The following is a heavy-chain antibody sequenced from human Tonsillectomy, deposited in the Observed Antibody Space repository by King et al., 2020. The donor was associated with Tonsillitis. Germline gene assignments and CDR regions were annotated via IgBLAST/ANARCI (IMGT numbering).Heavy chain of an antibody. CDR2: ISYDGFNT. CDR1: GFTFSSYG. V-gene: IGHV3-33*05. J-gene: IGHJ4*02. Sequence: VQLVESGGGVVQPGRSLRLSCAASGFTFSSYGMHWVRQAPGKGLEWVAVISYDGFNTYYADSVKGRFTISRDNSKNTLYLQMNSLRAEDTAVFYCTREPYTAYDLYFDYWGQGTLVTVSS. D-gene: IGHD5-12*01. CDR3: TREPYTAYDLYFDY.